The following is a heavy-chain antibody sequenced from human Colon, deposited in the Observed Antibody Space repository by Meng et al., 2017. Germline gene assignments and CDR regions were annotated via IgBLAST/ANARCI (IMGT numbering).Heavy chain of an antibody. CDR2: IHPTGST. CDR1: GGSFSDYY. CDR3: ARGMDKAKTGY. J-gene: IGHJ4*02. Sequence: QGQVQQWGAGLLKPSETLSLTCAVYGGSFSDYYWSWVRQPPGKGLEWMGEIHPTGSTSCNPSLKSRVSISVDTSKNQFSLKVSSVTAADTAMYYCARGMDKAKTGYWGQGTLVTVSS. V-gene: IGHV4-34*02. D-gene: IGHD5-18*01.